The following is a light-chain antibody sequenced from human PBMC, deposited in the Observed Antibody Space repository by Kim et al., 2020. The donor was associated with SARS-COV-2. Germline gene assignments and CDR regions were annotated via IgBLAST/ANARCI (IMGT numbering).Light chain of an antibody. J-gene: IGKJ2*01. CDR1: KSISNY. Sequence: IQMTQSPSSLSASLGDRVTITCRASKSISNYLNWYQQTPGKAPKLLTYAASSLQSGVPSRFSGSGSGTDFPLTISSLQPEDFATYYCIKSFRTPPYTFGQGTKLEI. V-gene: IGKV1-39*01. CDR3: IKSFRTPPYT. CDR2: AAS.